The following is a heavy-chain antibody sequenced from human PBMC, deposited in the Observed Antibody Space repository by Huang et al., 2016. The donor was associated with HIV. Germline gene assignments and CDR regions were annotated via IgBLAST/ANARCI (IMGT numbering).Heavy chain of an antibody. D-gene: IGHD2-15*01. CDR2: LNTMTEKA. V-gene: IGHV7-4-1*04. CDR1: GYMFASYT. J-gene: IGHJ5*02. Sequence: QVRLVQSGSELKKPGASVKISCKTSGYMFASYTIHWGLQAPGEGREWIGWLNTMTEKAASGPAVTGRFLLSFDTSINMAYLEINGLESQDTAVYFCGRGGGGGSWQTPLVWLDPWGQGTLISVSS. CDR3: GRGGGGGSWQTPLVWLDP.